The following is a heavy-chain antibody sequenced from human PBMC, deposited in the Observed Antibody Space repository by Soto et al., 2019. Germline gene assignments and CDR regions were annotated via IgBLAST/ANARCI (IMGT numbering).Heavy chain of an antibody. J-gene: IGHJ3*01. Sequence: EVQLVESGGGLVQPGGSLRLSCAASGFIFSDHYMDWVRQAPGQGLEWIGRIRNKNKTYLTTYAASVKGRFTMSRDDSNESLYLQMNSLEIEDTAVYECVRVCYYYDAGGYSVDGFDVWGQGTLVAVSS. D-gene: IGHD3-22*01. CDR2: IRNKNKTYLT. V-gene: IGHV3-72*01. CDR1: GFIFSDHY. CDR3: VRVCYYYDAGGYSVDGFDV.